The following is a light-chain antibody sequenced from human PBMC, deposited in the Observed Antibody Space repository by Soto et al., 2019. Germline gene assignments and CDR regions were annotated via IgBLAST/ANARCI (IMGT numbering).Light chain of an antibody. CDR2: WAS. Sequence: DFVMTQTPDSLAVSLGERATINCKSSPSVLSSSNNKNYLAWYQQKPGQPPKLLIYWASTRDSGVPDRFSGSGSGTDFTFTISSLQAEDVAVYYCQQYYSTPYTFGQGTKLEIK. CDR3: QQYYSTPYT. J-gene: IGKJ2*01. CDR1: PSVLSSSNNKNY. V-gene: IGKV4-1*01.